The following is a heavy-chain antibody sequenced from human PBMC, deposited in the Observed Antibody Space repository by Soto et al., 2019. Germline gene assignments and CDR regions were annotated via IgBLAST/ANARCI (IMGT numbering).Heavy chain of an antibody. CDR1: GFTFTNYW. Sequence: GESLKISCETSGFTFTNYWIVWVRQVPGKGLEWMGLIYPADSDTRYNPSFQGQVTISADTSTNTALLHWSSLSASDSATYFCARTGRSGLRWLDFFDPWGQGTLVTVSS. J-gene: IGHJ5*02. CDR3: ARTGRSGLRWLDFFDP. CDR2: IYPADSDT. D-gene: IGHD4-17*01. V-gene: IGHV5-51*01.